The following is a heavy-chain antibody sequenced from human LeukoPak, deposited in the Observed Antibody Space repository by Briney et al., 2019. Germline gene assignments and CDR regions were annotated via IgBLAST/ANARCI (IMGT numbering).Heavy chain of an antibody. CDR1: GFTFSDSW. V-gene: IGHV3-7*01. CDR2: MNQDGSAK. CDR3: ARRYFDWFLGAGGSLDI. Sequence: PGGSLRLSCAASGFTFSDSWMSWVRQAPGKGLEWVANMNQDGSAKGYVDSVKGRFTISRDNANDSVYLQMNSLRAEDTAVYYCARRYFDWFLGAGGSLDIWGQGTMVTVSS. D-gene: IGHD3-9*01. J-gene: IGHJ3*02.